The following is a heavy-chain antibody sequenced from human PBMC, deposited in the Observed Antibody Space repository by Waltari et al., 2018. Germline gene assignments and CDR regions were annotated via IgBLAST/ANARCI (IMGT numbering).Heavy chain of an antibody. V-gene: IGHV5-51*01. CDR1: GYSFTNYW. CDR2: FYPRDSDS. D-gene: IGHD6-6*01. J-gene: IGHJ4*02. CDR3: ARLGSSGDF. Sequence: EVQLVQSGAEVKKPGESLKISCKVSGYSFTNYWIGWVRQMPGKGLEWMGIFYPRDSDSRYSPSFQGQVTFSADKSISTAFLHWSSLKASDTAMYYCARLGSSGDFWGQGTLVTVSS.